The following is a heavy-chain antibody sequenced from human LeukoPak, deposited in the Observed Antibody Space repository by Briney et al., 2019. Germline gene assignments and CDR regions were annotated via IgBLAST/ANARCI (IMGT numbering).Heavy chain of an antibody. CDR3: AQSVALDY. J-gene: IGHJ4*02. V-gene: IGHV3-30*18. CDR2: ISHDGSFK. CDR1: GLTFNSYG. D-gene: IGHD4-23*01. Sequence: GRSLRLSCVVSGLTFNSYGMHWVRQAPGKGLEWVAVISHDGSFKHYAKSVKGRFTISRDNSKNTLYLQMDSLRADDTAVYYCAQSVALDYWGQGTLVTVSS.